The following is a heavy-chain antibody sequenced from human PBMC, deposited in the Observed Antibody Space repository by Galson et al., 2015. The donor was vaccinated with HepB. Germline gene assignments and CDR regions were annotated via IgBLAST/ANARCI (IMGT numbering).Heavy chain of an antibody. V-gene: IGHV2-5*02. CDR3: ARIQSPAAGTGAFDI. D-gene: IGHD6-13*01. Sequence: PALVKPTPTLTLTCTFSGFSLSTSGVGVGWIRQPPGKALEWLALIYWDDDKRYSPSLKSRLTISKDTSKNQVVLTMTNMDPVDTATYYCARIQSPAAGTGAFDIWGQGTMVTVSS. J-gene: IGHJ3*02. CDR1: GFSLSTSGVG. CDR2: IYWDDDK.